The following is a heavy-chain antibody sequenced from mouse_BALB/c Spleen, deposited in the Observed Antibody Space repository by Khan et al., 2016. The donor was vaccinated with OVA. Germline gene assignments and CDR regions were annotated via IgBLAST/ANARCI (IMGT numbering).Heavy chain of an antibody. CDR2: ISSGGDYT. CDR1: GFIFSSYS. D-gene: IGHD4-1*01. CDR3: ASHLTGSFAY. Sequence: EVQVVESGGDLVKPGGSLKLSCAASGFIFSSYSMSWVRQTPDKRLEWVATISSGGDYTSYPDSVKGRFTISRDDAKNTLYLQMSSLKSEDTAMYDCASHLTGSFAYWGQGTLVTVSA. V-gene: IGHV5-6*01. J-gene: IGHJ3*01.